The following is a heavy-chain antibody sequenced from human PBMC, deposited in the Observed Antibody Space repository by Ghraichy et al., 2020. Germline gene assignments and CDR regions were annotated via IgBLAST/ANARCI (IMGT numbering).Heavy chain of an antibody. Sequence: GESLNISCAASGFSVTKNYMSWVRQAPGKGLEWVSVIYSGGTTYYADSVKGRFTISRDNSKNTLYLQMNSLGVEDTAVYYCARDFRAVTLHDAFDIWGQGTMVTVSS. J-gene: IGHJ3*02. D-gene: IGHD4-17*01. V-gene: IGHV3-53*01. CDR1: GFSVTKNY. CDR3: ARDFRAVTLHDAFDI. CDR2: IYSGGTT.